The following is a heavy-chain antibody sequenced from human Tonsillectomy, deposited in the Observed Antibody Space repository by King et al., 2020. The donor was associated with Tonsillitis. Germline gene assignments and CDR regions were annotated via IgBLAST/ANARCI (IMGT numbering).Heavy chain of an antibody. J-gene: IGHJ4*02. V-gene: IGHV3-7*02. D-gene: IGHD3-3*01. CDR2: IKQSGSEK. CDR1: GFTFTNYW. Sequence: VQLVESGGGLVQPGGSLRLSCAASGFTFTNYWMSWVRQAPGKWLEWVANIKQSGSEKYYVDSVKGRFTIARDNAKNALYRQMNSLRAEEPAVYYCASLRFLETWGQGTLVTVSS. CDR3: ASLRFLET.